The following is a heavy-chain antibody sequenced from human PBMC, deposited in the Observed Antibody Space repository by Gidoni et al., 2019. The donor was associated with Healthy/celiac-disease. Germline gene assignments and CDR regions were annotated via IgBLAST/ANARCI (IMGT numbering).Heavy chain of an antibody. CDR3: AREGNYYDSSGYRLDAFDI. D-gene: IGHD3-22*01. V-gene: IGHV1-18*01. CDR2: ISAYNGNT. J-gene: IGHJ3*02. CDR1: GYTFTSSG. Sequence: QVQLVQSGAEVKKPGASVTVSCKSSGYTFTSSGISWVRQAPGQGLEWMGWISAYNGNTNYAQKLQGRVTMTTDTSTSTAYMELRSLRSDDTAVYYCAREGNYYDSSGYRLDAFDIWGQGTMVTVSS.